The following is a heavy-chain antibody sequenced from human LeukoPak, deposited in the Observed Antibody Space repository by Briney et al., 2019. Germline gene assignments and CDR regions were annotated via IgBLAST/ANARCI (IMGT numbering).Heavy chain of an antibody. D-gene: IGHD3-16*01. J-gene: IGHJ4*02. CDR3: ARDSAKLGYFDY. Sequence: SETLSLTCTVSGYSISSGYYWGWIRPPPGKGLEWIGSIYHSESTYYNPSLKSRVTISVDTSKNQFSLKLSSVTAADTAVYYCARDSAKLGYFDYWGQGTLVTVSS. CDR2: IYHSEST. CDR1: GYSISSGYY. V-gene: IGHV4-38-2*02.